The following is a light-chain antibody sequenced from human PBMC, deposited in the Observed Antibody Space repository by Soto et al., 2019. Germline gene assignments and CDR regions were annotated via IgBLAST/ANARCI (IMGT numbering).Light chain of an antibody. Sequence: EIVMTQSPATLSVSPGERATLSCRASQSVSSNLVWYQQKPGQVPRLLIYGASTRATGFPARFSGNGSGTEFTLTISSLQSEDFAVYYCQQYNDWPLTFGGGTKVDIK. CDR1: QSVSSN. J-gene: IGKJ4*01. CDR2: GAS. CDR3: QQYNDWPLT. V-gene: IGKV3-15*01.